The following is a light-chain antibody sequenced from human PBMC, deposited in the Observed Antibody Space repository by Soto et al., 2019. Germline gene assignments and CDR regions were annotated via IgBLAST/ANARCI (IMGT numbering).Light chain of an antibody. CDR3: KQYGSSLPWT. V-gene: IGKV3-20*01. CDR1: QSVSSSY. Sequence: EIVLTQSPGTLSLSPGERATLSCRASQSVSSSYLAWYQQKPGQAPRLLIYGASSRATGIPDRFSGSGSGTDFTLTISRLEPEDFAVYYCKQYGSSLPWTLGQGTKVDI. CDR2: GAS. J-gene: IGKJ1*01.